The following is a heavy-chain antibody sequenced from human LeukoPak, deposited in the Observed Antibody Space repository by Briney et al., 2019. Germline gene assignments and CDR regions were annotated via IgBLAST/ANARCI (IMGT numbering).Heavy chain of an antibody. CDR3: ARRFRNWLDP. CDR1: GGSISSYY. J-gene: IGHJ5*02. V-gene: IGHV4-59*08. Sequence: SETLSLTCTVSGGSISSYYWSWIRQPPGKGLEWIGYIDYSGSTNYSPSLKSRVTISVDTSKNQFSLKVRSVTAADTAVYYCARRFRNWLDPWGQGTLVTVSS. CDR2: IDYSGST.